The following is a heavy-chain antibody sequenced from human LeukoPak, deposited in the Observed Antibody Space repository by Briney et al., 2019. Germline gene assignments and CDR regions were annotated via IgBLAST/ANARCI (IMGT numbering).Heavy chain of an antibody. V-gene: IGHV1-8*01. J-gene: IGHJ4*02. CDR3: ARGLRPTYYSSSELFDY. CDR1: GYTFTSYD. CDR2: MNPNSGNT. Sequence: GASVKVSCKASGYTFTSYDINWVRQATGQGLEWMGWMNPNSGNTGYAQKFQGRVTMTRNTSISTAYMELSSLRSEDTAVYYCARGLRPTYYSSSELFDYWGQGTLVTVSS. D-gene: IGHD6-6*01.